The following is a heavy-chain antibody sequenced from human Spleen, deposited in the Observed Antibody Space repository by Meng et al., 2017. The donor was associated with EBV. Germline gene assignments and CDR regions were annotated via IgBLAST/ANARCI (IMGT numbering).Heavy chain of an antibody. V-gene: IGHV4-30-4*01. CDR3: ARDQGAFYDSSGWSFNY. CDR1: GGSISSDDYY. D-gene: IGHD3-22*01. CDR2: IHYSGRT. Sequence: QVQLQESGPGLLKPSQTLSLTCAVSGGSISSDDYYWSWIRQPPGKGLEWIGYIHYSGRTYHNPSLKSRVTISVDTSKNQFSLKLGSVTAADTAVYYCARDQGAFYDSSGWSFNYWGQGTLVTVSS. J-gene: IGHJ4*02.